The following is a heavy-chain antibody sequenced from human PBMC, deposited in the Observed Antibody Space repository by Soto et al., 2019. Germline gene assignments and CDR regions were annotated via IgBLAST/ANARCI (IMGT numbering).Heavy chain of an antibody. D-gene: IGHD4-4*01. Sequence: SESLSLTCTVSGGSVTNSSYYWGWIRQSPGKGLEWIGSVHYRGTSYSKSTVKSRVTISVDTSKNRFSLSLSSVTASDMVVYFCVSQLTTVPTQADFDYWGPGALVSVSS. CDR3: VSQLTTVPTQADFDY. CDR2: VHYRGTS. J-gene: IGHJ4*02. V-gene: IGHV4-39*01. CDR1: GGSVTNSSYY.